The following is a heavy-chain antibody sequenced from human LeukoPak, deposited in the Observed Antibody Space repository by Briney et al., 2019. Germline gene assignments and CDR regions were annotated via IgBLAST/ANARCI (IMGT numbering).Heavy chain of an antibody. CDR1: VGSISSYY. CDR3: PRDNQLATVYYYYYYMDV. Sequence: SETLSLTCTVSVGSISSYYWSWIRQPAGKGLEWIGRIYTSGSTNYNPSLKSRVTMSVDTSKNQFSLKLSSVTAADTAVYYCPRDNQLATVYYYYYYMDVWGKGTTVTVSS. D-gene: IGHD2-2*01. CDR2: IYTSGST. J-gene: IGHJ6*03. V-gene: IGHV4-4*07.